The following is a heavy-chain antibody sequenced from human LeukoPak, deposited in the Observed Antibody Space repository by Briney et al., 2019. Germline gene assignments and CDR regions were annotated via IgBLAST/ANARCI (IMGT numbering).Heavy chain of an antibody. J-gene: IGHJ4*02. CDR3: ASVFSGSYMRDY. Sequence: KTSETLSLTCTVSGGSISSGGYYWSWIRQPPGKGLEWIGYIYHSGSTYYNPSLKSRVTISVDRSKNQFSLKLSSVTAADTAVYYCASVFSGSYMRDYWGQGTRVTVSS. V-gene: IGHV4-30-2*01. CDR1: GGSISSGGYY. CDR2: IYHSGST. D-gene: IGHD1-26*01.